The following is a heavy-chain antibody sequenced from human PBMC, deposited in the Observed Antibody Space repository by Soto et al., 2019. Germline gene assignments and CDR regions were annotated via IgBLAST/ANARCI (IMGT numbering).Heavy chain of an antibody. CDR1: GFTFSSYA. V-gene: IGHV3-23*01. CDR2: ISGSGGST. CDR3: AKDPYEPLLLWFGEDYFDY. D-gene: IGHD3-10*01. J-gene: IGHJ4*02. Sequence: EVQLLESGGGLVQPGGSLRLSCAASGFTFSSYAMSWVRQAPGKGLEWVSAISGSGGSTYYADSVKGRFTISRDNSKNTLYLQMNSLRAEDTAVYYCAKDPYEPLLLWFGEDYFDYWGQGTLVTVSS.